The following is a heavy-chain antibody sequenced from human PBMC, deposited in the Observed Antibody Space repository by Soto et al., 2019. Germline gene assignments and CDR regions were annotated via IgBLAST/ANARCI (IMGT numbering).Heavy chain of an antibody. V-gene: IGHV4-39*01. Sequence: QLQLQESGPGLVKPSETLSLTCTVSGGSISSSSYYWGWIRQPPGKGLEWIGSIYYSGSTYYNPSLKSRVTISVDTSKNQFSLKLSSVTAADTAVYYCASARVLSGAFDIWGQGTMFTVSS. CDR1: GGSISSSSYY. J-gene: IGHJ3*02. D-gene: IGHD2-2*01. CDR2: IYYSGST. CDR3: ASARVLSGAFDI.